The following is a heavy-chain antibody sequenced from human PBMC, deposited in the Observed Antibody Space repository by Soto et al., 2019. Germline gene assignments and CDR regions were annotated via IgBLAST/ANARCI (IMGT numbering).Heavy chain of an antibody. CDR2: IKTKTNGATT. CDR3: TTTSIGLYFDH. Sequence: QLLESGGGLVKPGGSLRLSCTASGFSFSNAWMSWVRQAPGKGLEWVGRIKTKTNGATTDYAAPVQGRLSISRDHSKNTLFLQMDSLQTEDTAVYYCTTTSIGLYFDHWGQGTLVTVSS. J-gene: IGHJ4*02. V-gene: IGHV3-15*01. CDR1: GFSFSNAW. D-gene: IGHD3-3*01.